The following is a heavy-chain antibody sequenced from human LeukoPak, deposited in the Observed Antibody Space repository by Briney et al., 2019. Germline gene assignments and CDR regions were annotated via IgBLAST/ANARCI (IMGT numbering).Heavy chain of an antibody. Sequence: GGSLTLSCAASGFTFDNYWMSWVRQAPGKALEWVSSISSSSSYIYYADSVKGRFTISRDNAKNSLYLQMNSLSAEDTAVYYCARARGFGELSAPLGYWGQGTLVTVSS. J-gene: IGHJ4*02. CDR3: ARARGFGELSAPLGY. D-gene: IGHD3-10*01. V-gene: IGHV3-21*01. CDR2: ISSSSSYI. CDR1: GFTFDNYW.